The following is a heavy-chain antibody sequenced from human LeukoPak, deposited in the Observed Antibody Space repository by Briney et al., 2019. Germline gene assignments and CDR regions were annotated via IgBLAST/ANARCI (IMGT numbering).Heavy chain of an antibody. J-gene: IGHJ5*02. D-gene: IGHD2-15*01. CDR3: ARESCSGGSCYSKGNWFDP. Sequence: GGSLRLSCAASGFTFSDHYMDWVRQAPGKGLEWVGRTRNKANSYTTEYAAPVKGRFTISRDDSKNSLYLQMNSLKTEDTAVYYCARESCSGGSCYSKGNWFDPWGQGTLVTVSS. CDR2: TRNKANSYTT. V-gene: IGHV3-72*01. CDR1: GFTFSDHY.